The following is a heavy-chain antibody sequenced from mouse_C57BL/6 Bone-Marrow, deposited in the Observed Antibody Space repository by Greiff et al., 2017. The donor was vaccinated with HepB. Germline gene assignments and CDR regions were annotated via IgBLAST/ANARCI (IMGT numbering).Heavy chain of an antibody. CDR2: IWWDDDK. J-gene: IGHJ4*01. CDR3: ARLPRDDCAMDD. Sequence: QVTLKVSGPGLLQPSQTLSVTCSSSGFSLSTFGMGVGWIRQPSGMGLEWLAHIWWDDDKYYNPALKSRLTISKDTSKNQVFLKIANVYTADTATYYGARLPRDDCAMDDWGQGTSVTVSS. V-gene: IGHV8-8*01. CDR1: GFSLSTFGMG.